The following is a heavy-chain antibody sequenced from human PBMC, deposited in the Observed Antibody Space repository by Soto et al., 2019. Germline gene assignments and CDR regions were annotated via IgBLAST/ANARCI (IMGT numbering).Heavy chain of an antibody. CDR3: ARDIAARSTQYGRAGFDP. D-gene: IGHD6-6*01. V-gene: IGHV4-31*03. CDR2: IYYSGST. CDR1: GGSISSGGYY. J-gene: IGHJ5*02. Sequence: ASETLSLTCTVSGGSISSGGYYWSWIRQHPGKGLEWIGYIYYSGSTYYNPSLKSRVTISVDTSKNQFSLKLSSVTAADTAVYYCARDIAARSTQYGRAGFDPWGQGTLVTVSS.